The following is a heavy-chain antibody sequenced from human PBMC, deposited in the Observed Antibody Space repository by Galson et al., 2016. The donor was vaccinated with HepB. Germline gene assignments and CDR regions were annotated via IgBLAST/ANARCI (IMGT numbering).Heavy chain of an antibody. Sequence: SETLSLTCTVSGGSISGYYWSWIRQPPGKGLEWIGYISYSGSTNYNPSLKSRVTISVDTSKTQFSLKLTSVTAADTAVYYCARDNRSPYGDYVGRRSAAIYYYSGMDFWGQGTTVTVSS. CDR2: ISYSGST. J-gene: IGHJ6*02. CDR1: GGSISGYY. D-gene: IGHD4-17*01. V-gene: IGHV4-59*01. CDR3: ARDNRSPYGDYVGRRSAAIYYYSGMDF.